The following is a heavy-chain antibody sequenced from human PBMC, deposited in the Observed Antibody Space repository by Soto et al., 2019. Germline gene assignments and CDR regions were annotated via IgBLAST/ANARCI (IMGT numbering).Heavy chain of an antibody. V-gene: IGHV1-69*13. CDR3: ARVRREYCIGGSRYSNCFVP. D-gene: IGHD2-15*01. J-gene: IGHJ5*02. CDR2: IIPNNGTT. CDR1: GGTFSSYA. Sequence: SVKVSCKASGGTFSSYAISWVRQAPGQGLEWMGGIIPNNGTTNYAQKLQGRVTITADESTSTAYMELRSLRSDDTAVYYCARVRREYCIGGSRYSNCFVPWGQGTLVTVSS.